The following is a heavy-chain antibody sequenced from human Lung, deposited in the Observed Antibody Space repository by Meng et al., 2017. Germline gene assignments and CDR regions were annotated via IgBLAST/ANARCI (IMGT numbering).Heavy chain of an antibody. V-gene: IGHV3-30*01. CDR1: GFTFNTYA. CDR2: MSFDGAQI. J-gene: IGHJ2*01. Sequence: SGGGVGQPGGSLRFACAASGFTFNTYAMHWVRQAPCKGLEWVSLMSFDGAQIYYSDSVRGRFTISRDNSKNTLYLQMNSLRAEDTAVYYCARDKPPNDVWGRGTLVTVSS. CDR3: ARDKPPNDV.